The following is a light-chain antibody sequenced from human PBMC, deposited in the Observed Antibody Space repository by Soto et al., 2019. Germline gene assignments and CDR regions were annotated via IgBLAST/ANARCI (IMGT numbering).Light chain of an antibody. CDR3: QTWGTGFQF. Sequence: QPVLTQSPSASASLGASVKLTCTLSSGHSSYAIAWHQKQPGKGPRYLMDLNNDGSHTKGDGIPDRFSGSSSGADRYLIISSRQSEAEADYYCQTWGTGFQFFGGGTKLTVL. CDR1: SGHSSYA. J-gene: IGLJ2*01. V-gene: IGLV4-69*01. CDR2: LNNDGSH.